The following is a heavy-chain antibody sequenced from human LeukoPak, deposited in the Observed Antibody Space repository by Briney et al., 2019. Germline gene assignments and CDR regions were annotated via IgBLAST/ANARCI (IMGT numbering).Heavy chain of an antibody. V-gene: IGHV3-21*01. CDR1: GFTFSSYS. Sequence: GGSLRLSCAASGFTFSSYSMNWVRQAPGKGLEWVSSISSSSSYIYYADSVKGRFTISRDNAKNSLYLQMNSLRAEDTAVYYCARDQEGVGYFDYWGQGTLVTVSS. CDR3: ARDQEGVGYFDY. D-gene: IGHD3-10*01. CDR2: ISSSSSYI. J-gene: IGHJ4*02.